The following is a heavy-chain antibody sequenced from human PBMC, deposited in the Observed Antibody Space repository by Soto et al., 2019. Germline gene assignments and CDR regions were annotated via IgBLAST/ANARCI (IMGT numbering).Heavy chain of an antibody. D-gene: IGHD6-19*01. CDR3: ARSVAVPGAHIDY. Sequence: SETLSLTCSFSCGFIIGSYWSWIRQSPGKGLEWLGYVYYTGSTNYSPSLRSRVSISVDTSKNEFSLRLSSVTAADTAVYFCARSVAVPGAHIDYWGQGTQVTVSS. J-gene: IGHJ4*02. CDR1: CGFIIGSY. CDR2: VYYTGST. V-gene: IGHV4-59*01.